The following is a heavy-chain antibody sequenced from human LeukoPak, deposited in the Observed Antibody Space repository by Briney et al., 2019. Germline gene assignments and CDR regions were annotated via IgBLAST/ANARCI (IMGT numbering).Heavy chain of an antibody. CDR1: GYSFTTYW. D-gene: IGHD3-3*01. CDR3: ARPGAGDNHDFWSGPPVGAFDI. V-gene: IGHV5-51*01. CDR2: IYPGDSDT. J-gene: IGHJ3*02. Sequence: GESLKISCKGFGYSFTTYWIGWVRQMPGKGLEWMGIIYPGDSDTRYSPSFQGQVTISADKSSSTAYLQWSNLKASDTAMYYCARPGAGDNHDFWSGPPVGAFDIWGQGTMVTVSS.